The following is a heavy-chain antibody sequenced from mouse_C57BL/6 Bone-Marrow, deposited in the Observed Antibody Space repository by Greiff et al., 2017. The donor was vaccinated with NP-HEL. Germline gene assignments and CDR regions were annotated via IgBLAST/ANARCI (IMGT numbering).Heavy chain of an antibody. CDR2: IDPSDSYT. D-gene: IGHD1-1*01. CDR3: AREDYYYIGGFAY. J-gene: IGHJ3*01. V-gene: IGHV1-50*01. CDR1: GYTFTSYW. Sequence: QVQLQQPGAELVKPGASVKLPCKASGYTFTSYWMQWVKQRPGQGLEWIGEIDPSDSYTNYNQKFKGKATLTVDTSSSTAYMQLSSLTSEDSAVYYCAREDYYYIGGFAYWGQGTLVTVSA.